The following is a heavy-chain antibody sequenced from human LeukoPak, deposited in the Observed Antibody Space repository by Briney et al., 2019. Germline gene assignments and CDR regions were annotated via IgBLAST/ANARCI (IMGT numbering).Heavy chain of an antibody. CDR2: INHRGGT. V-gene: IGHV4-34*01. D-gene: IGHD3-10*01. CDR1: GGSFCGSY. Sequence: PSETLCLSCAVYGGSFCGSYWSWSRQRPGKGLGWGGEINHRGGTNNTPPLTCRVTISVDTSMTRFSLKLSSVTAADTTVYYCARGWPYYYGSGRNWFDPWGQGTLVTVSS. CDR3: ARGWPYYYGSGRNWFDP. J-gene: IGHJ5*02.